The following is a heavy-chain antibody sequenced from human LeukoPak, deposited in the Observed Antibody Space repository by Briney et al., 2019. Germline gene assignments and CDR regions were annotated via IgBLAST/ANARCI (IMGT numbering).Heavy chain of an antibody. J-gene: IGHJ3*02. CDR3: SRAPGGLTGYYSAFDI. CDR2: ISWDSGNL. CDR1: GFTFDDYA. V-gene: IGHV3-9*01. D-gene: IGHD3-9*01. Sequence: GGSLRLSCAASGFTFDDYAMHWVRQAPGKGLDWVSGISWDSGNLGYADPVKGRFTISRDNAKNSLYLQMNSLRAEDTALYYCSRAPGGLTGYYSAFDIWGQGTMVTVSS.